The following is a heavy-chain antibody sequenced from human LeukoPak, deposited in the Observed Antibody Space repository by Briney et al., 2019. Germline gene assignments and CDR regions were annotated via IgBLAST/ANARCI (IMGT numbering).Heavy chain of an antibody. CDR1: GYTFTSYG. Sequence: ASAKVSCKASGYTFTSYGISWVRQAPGQGLEWMGWISAYNGNTNYAQKLQGRVTMTTDTSTSTAYMELSSLRSEDTAVYYCARGGTPPITIFGVVKTLDYWGQGTLVTVSS. J-gene: IGHJ4*02. CDR2: ISAYNGNT. D-gene: IGHD3-3*01. V-gene: IGHV1-18*01. CDR3: ARGGTPPITIFGVVKTLDY.